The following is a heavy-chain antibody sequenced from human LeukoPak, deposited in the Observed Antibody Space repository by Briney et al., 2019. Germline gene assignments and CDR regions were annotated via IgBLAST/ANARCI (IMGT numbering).Heavy chain of an antibody. J-gene: IGHJ4*02. Sequence: SETLSLTCTVSGGSISSHYWSWIRQPPGKGLEWIGYIYYSGSTNYNPSLKSRVTISADTSKNQFSLKLSSVTAADTAVYYCARSRMRVPFDYWGQGTLVTVSS. V-gene: IGHV4-59*11. CDR3: ARSRMRVPFDY. CDR1: GGSISSHY. D-gene: IGHD2-8*01. CDR2: IYYSGST.